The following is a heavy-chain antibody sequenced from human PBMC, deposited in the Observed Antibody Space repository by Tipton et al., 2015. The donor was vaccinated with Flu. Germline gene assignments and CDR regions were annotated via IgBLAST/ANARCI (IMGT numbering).Heavy chain of an antibody. Sequence: VQLVQSGGGLVQPGGSLRLSCAASRFTFSTYWMGWVRQAPGKGLEWVANIEPGGSETYYVDSVKGRFTISRDNAKNSLSLQMNTLTAEDTAVYYCATSPRYQGSGSYAYFDYWGQGTLITVSS. CDR1: RFTFSTYW. J-gene: IGHJ4*02. CDR3: ATSPRYQGSGSYAYFDY. CDR2: IEPGGSET. V-gene: IGHV3-7*01. D-gene: IGHD3-10*01.